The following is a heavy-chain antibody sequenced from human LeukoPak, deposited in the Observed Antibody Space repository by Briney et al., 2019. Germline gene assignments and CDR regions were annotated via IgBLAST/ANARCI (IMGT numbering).Heavy chain of an antibody. CDR1: GYTFTDYF. CDR2: INPKNGAT. Sequence: GASVKVSCKASGYTFTDYFIHWVRQAPGRGLEWMGWINPKNGATRYTQILQGRVIITRDTSIGAAYVELSRLSSDDTGIYYCARDGPSVYDHWGQGTLVTVSS. J-gene: IGHJ4*02. V-gene: IGHV1-2*02. D-gene: IGHD3-10*01. CDR3: ARDGPSVYDH.